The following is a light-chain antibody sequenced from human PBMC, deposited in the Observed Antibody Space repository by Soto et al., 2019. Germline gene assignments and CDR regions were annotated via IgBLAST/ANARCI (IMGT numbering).Light chain of an antibody. CDR2: DAS. CDR3: QQRSNWPRSIT. J-gene: IGKJ5*01. CDR1: QSVTTF. V-gene: IGKV3-11*01. Sequence: EVVLTQSPDTLSLSPGDTATLSCRASQSVTTFLGWYQQKPGQAPRLLIYDASTRAAGIPARFSGSGSGTDFTLTISSLEPEDFAVYYCQQRSNWPRSITFGQGTRLEIK.